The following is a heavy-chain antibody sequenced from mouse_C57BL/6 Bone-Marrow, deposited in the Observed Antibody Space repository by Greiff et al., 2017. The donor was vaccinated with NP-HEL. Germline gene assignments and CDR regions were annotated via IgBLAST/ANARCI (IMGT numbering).Heavy chain of an antibody. CDR3: ARPYYYGSSWYFDV. CDR2: INPNYGTT. J-gene: IGHJ1*03. Sequence: VKPGASVKISCKASGYSFTDYNMNWVKQSNGKSLEWIGVINPNYGTTSYNQKFKGKATLTVDQSSSTAYMQLNSLTSEDSAVYYCARPYYYGSSWYFDVWGTGTTVTVSS. D-gene: IGHD1-1*01. CDR1: GYSFTDYN. V-gene: IGHV1-39*01.